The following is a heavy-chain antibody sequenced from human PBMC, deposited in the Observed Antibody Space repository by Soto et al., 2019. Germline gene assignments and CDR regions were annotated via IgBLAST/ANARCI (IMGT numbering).Heavy chain of an antibody. CDR3: ARLCGSGSYYKPSSGYYYGMDV. CDR2: IYHSGST. D-gene: IGHD3-10*01. CDR1: GGSISSGGYS. J-gene: IGHJ6*02. Sequence: SETLSLTCAVSGGSISSGGYSWSWIRQPPGKGLEWIGYIYHSGSTNYNPSLKSRVTISVDTSKNQFSLKLSSVTAADTAVYYCARLCGSGSYYKPSSGYYYGMDVWGQGTTVTVSS. V-gene: IGHV4-30-2*01.